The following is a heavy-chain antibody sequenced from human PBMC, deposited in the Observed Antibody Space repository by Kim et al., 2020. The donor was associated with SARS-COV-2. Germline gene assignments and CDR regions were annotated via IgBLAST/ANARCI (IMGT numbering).Heavy chain of an antibody. Sequence: GGSLRLPCAASGFTFSSYGMHWVRQAPGKGLEWVAVISYDGSNKYYADSVKGRFTISRDNSKNTLYLQMNSLRAEDTAVYYCGEDYGMDVWGQGTTVTVS. CDR1: GFTFSSYG. CDR2: ISYDGSNK. J-gene: IGHJ6*02. V-gene: IGHV3-30*03. CDR3: GEDYGMDV.